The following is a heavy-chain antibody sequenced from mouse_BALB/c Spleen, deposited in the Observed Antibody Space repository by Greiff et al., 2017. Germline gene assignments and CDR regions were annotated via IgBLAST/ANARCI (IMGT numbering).Heavy chain of an antibody. CDR3: ARGTGTFAY. J-gene: IGHJ3*01. D-gene: IGHD4-1*01. Sequence: QVQLQQSGAELVKPGAPVKLSCKASGYTFTSYWMNWVKQRPGRGLEWIGRIDPSDSETHYNQKFKDKATLTVDKSSSTAYIQLSSLTSEDSAVYYCARGTGTFAYWGQGTLVTVSA. CDR1: GYTFTSYW. V-gene: IGHV1-69*02. CDR2: IDPSDSET.